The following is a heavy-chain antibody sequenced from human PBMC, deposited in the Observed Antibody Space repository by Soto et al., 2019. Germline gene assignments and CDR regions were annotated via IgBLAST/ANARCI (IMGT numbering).Heavy chain of an antibody. J-gene: IGHJ6*02. D-gene: IGHD6-19*01. Sequence: GGSLRLSCAASGFTFSSYGMHWVRQAPGKGLEWVAVIWYDGSNKYYADSVKGRFTISKDKSKNTLYLQRNSLRAEDTAVYYCARGGDSGDYYYGMDVWGQGTTVTVSS. CDR3: ARGGDSGDYYYGMDV. CDR1: GFTFSSYG. V-gene: IGHV3-33*01. CDR2: IWYDGSNK.